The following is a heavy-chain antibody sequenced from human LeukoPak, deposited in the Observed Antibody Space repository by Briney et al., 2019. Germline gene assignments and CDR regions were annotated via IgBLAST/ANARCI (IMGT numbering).Heavy chain of an antibody. Sequence: GGSLRLSCAASGFTFSSYSMNWVRQAPGKGLEWVSSISSGSSYIYYADSVKGRFTISRDNAKNSLYLQMNSLRAEDTAVYYCARELAAMAQNADYWGQGTLVTVSS. CDR1: GFTFSSYS. CDR2: ISSGSSYI. D-gene: IGHD2-2*01. V-gene: IGHV3-21*01. CDR3: ARELAAMAQNADY. J-gene: IGHJ4*02.